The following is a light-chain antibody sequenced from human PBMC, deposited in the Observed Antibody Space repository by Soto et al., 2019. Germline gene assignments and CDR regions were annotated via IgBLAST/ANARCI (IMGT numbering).Light chain of an antibody. J-gene: IGLJ1*01. Sequence: QSVLPQPASVSGSPGQSITISCTGTSSDVGGYNYVSWYQQHPGKAPKLMIYEVSNRPSGVSNRFSGSKSGNTASLTISGLQAEDEADYYCSSYTSSSTSLYVFGTGTKVTV. CDR3: SSYTSSSTSLYV. V-gene: IGLV2-14*01. CDR2: EVS. CDR1: SSDVGGYNY.